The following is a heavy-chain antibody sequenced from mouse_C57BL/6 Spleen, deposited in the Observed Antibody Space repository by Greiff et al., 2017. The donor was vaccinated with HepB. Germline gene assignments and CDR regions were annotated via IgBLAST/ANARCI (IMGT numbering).Heavy chain of an antibody. V-gene: IGHV1-53*01. Sequence: QVHVKQPGTELVKPGASVKLSCKASGYTFTSYWMHWVKQRPGQGLEWIGNINPSNGGTNYNEKFKSKATLTVDKSSSTAYMQLSSLTSEDSAVYYCARGYYGSSYGAYWGQGTLVTVSA. CDR3: ARGYYGSSYGAY. CDR2: INPSNGGT. D-gene: IGHD1-1*01. J-gene: IGHJ3*01. CDR1: GYTFTSYW.